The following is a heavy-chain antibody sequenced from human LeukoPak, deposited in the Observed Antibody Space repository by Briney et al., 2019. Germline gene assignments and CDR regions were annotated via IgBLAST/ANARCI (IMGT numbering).Heavy chain of an antibody. Sequence: SEKVSCKASGYTFTSYDINWVRQATRQGLEWMGWMNPNSGNTGYAQQSQGRVTMTRNTSISTAYMELSSLRSEDTAVYYCARGAYYDILTGYRPEIFFFDYWGQGTLVTVSS. CDR1: GYTFTSYD. D-gene: IGHD3-9*01. J-gene: IGHJ4*02. CDR3: ARGAYYDILTGYRPEIFFFDY. V-gene: IGHV1-8*01. CDR2: MNPNSGNT.